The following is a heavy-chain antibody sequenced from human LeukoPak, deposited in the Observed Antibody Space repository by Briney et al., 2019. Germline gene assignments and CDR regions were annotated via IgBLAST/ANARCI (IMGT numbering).Heavy chain of an antibody. CDR3: ARHPRNYYDSLYWYFDL. V-gene: IGHV4-4*09. D-gene: IGHD3-22*01. Sequence: PSETLSLTCTVSGGSLSSYYWSWLRQPPGKGLEWIGYIYTSGSTNYNPSLKSRVTISVDTSKNQFSLKLSSVTAADTAVYYCARHPRNYYDSLYWYFDLWGRGTLVTVSS. CDR1: GGSLSSYY. J-gene: IGHJ2*01. CDR2: IYTSGST.